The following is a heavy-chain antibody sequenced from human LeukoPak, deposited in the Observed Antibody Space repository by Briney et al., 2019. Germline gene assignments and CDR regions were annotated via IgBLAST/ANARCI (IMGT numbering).Heavy chain of an antibody. CDR3: AKDHGSGSYYKVGYYYGMDV. J-gene: IGHJ6*02. CDR2: ISWNSGSI. D-gene: IGHD3-10*01. Sequence: GGSLRLSCAASGFTFDDYAMHWVRQAPGKGLEWVSGISWNSGSIGYADSVKGRFTISRDNAKNSLYLQMNSLRAEDTALYYCAKDHGSGSYYKVGYYYGMDVWGQGTTVTVSS. V-gene: IGHV3-9*01. CDR1: GFTFDDYA.